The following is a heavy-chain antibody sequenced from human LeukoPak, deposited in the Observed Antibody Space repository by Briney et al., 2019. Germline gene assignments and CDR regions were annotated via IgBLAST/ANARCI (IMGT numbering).Heavy chain of an antibody. V-gene: IGHV3-23*01. CDR1: GFTFSTYA. CDR2: ISGSGAKT. CDR3: AKEYSSSGYFDY. Sequence: QPGGSLRLSCAASGFTFSTYAISWVRQAPGKGLEWVSAISGSGAKTYYADSVKGRFTITRDNSKNTLYLQMNSLRAEDTAVYYCAKEYSSSGYFDYWGQGTLVTVSS. J-gene: IGHJ4*02. D-gene: IGHD6-13*01.